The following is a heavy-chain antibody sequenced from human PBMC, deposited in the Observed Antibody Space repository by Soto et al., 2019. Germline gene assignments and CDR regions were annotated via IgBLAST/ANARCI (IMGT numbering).Heavy chain of an antibody. CDR3: ATEGGNSSSGFYYYYGMDV. CDR1: GYTLTELS. CDR2: FDPEDGET. V-gene: IGHV1-24*01. Sequence: ASVKVSCKVSGYTLTELSMHWVRQAPGKGLEWMGGFDPEDGETIYAQKFQGRVTMTEDTPTDTAYMELSSLRSEDTAVYYCATEGGNSSSGFYYYYGMDVWGQGTTVTVSS. J-gene: IGHJ6*02. D-gene: IGHD6-6*01.